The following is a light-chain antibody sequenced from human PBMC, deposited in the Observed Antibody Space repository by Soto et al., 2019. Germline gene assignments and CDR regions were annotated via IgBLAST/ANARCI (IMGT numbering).Light chain of an antibody. J-gene: IGLJ2*01. V-gene: IGLV1-44*01. CDR2: SDN. Sequence: QSVLTQSPSASGTPGQRITISCFGSSSNIGRNAVHWYQQLPGTAPKLLLYSDNHRPSGVPARFSGSKSGTSASLAISGLQSEDEADYYCAAWDGSMKGVIFGGGTKLTVL. CDR1: SSNIGRNA. CDR3: AAWDGSMKGVI.